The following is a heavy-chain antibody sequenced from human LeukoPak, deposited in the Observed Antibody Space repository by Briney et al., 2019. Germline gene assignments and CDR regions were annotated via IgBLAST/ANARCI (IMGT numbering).Heavy chain of an antibody. J-gene: IGHJ4*02. CDR3: ARLYYYGSGSYGDY. Sequence: PSETLSLTCTVSGGSISSSSYYWGWLRQPPGKGLEWIVSIYYSGSTYYNPSLQSRVTISVDTPKNQFSLKLSSVTAADTAVYYCARLYYYGSGSYGDYWGQGTLVTVSS. D-gene: IGHD3-10*01. CDR2: IYYSGST. V-gene: IGHV4-39*01. CDR1: GGSISSSSYY.